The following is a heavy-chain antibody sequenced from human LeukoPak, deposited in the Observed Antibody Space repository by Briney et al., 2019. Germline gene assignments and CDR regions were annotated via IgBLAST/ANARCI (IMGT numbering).Heavy chain of an antibody. CDR2: INSDGSST. CDR3: ARDRTYYYDSSGYPY. D-gene: IGHD3-22*01. V-gene: IGHV3-74*01. J-gene: IGHJ4*02. Sequence: GGSLRLSCAASGFTFSSYWMHWVRQAPGKGLVWVSRINSDGSSTSYADSVKGRVTISRDNAKNTLYLQMNSLRAEDTAVYYCARDRTYYYDSSGYPYWGQGTLVTVSS. CDR1: GFTFSSYW.